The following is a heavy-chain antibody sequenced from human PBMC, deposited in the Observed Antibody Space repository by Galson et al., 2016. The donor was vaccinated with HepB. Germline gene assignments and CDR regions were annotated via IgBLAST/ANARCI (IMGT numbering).Heavy chain of an antibody. V-gene: IGHV3-73*01. CDR1: GFSFSGSV. CDR2: IRSKANNYAT. J-gene: IGHJ6*02. D-gene: IGHD6-19*01. CDR3: TSGWDPTYYFYGMDV. Sequence: SLRLSCAASGFSFSGSVMYWVRQASGKGLEWVGRIRSKANNYATAYAASVKGRFTISRDGSTNTAYLQMNNLKIEDTAVHYCTSGWDPTYYFYGMDVWGQGTTVTVAS.